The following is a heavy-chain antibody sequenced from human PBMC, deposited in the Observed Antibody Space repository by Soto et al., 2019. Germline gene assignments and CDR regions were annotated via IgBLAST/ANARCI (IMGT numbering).Heavy chain of an antibody. D-gene: IGHD3-10*01. J-gene: IGHJ4*02. Sequence: SETLSLTCAVYGGSFSGYYWSWIRQPPGKGLEWIGEINHSGSTNYNPSLKSRVTISVDTSKNQFSLKLSSVTAADTAVYYCARGGLGIVRGVIVYWGQGTLVTVSS. CDR1: GGSFSGYY. CDR2: INHSGST. V-gene: IGHV4-34*01. CDR3: ARGGLGIVRGVIVY.